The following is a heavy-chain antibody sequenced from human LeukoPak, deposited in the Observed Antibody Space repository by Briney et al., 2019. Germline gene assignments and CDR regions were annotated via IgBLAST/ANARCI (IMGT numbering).Heavy chain of an antibody. Sequence: ASVKVSCKASGYTFTNYAMHWVRQAPGQRLEWMGWINAGNGYTKYSQKFQGRVTITRDTSATTAYMELSSLRSEDTAVYYCAMFSWLLFAFDIWGQGTMVTVSS. CDR3: AMFSWLLFAFDI. CDR2: INAGNGYT. V-gene: IGHV1-3*01. D-gene: IGHD3-3*01. J-gene: IGHJ3*02. CDR1: GYTFTNYA.